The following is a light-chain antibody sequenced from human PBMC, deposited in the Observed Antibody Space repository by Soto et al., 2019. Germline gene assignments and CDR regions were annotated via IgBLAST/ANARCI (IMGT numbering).Light chain of an antibody. CDR3: SSYTSSSTLVL. J-gene: IGLJ2*01. V-gene: IGLV2-14*01. CDR2: EVS. CDR1: SGDVGGYNF. Sequence: QSALTQPASVSGSPGQSITISCTGTSGDVGGYNFVSWYQQHPGKAPKLIIYEVSNRPSGVSNLFSGSKSGNTASLTISGLQAEDEADYYCSSYTSSSTLVLFGGGTKLTVL.